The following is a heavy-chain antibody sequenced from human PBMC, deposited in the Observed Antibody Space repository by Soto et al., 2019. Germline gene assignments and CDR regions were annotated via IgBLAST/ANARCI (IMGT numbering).Heavy chain of an antibody. V-gene: IGHV1-69*01. CDR1: GGTFSSYA. D-gene: IGHD5-12*01. CDR2: IIPISGTA. J-gene: IGHJ4*02. CDR3: ALDLVSYDFDY. Sequence: QVQLVQSGAEVKKPGSSVKVSCKASGGTFSSYAISWVRQAPGQGLEWMGGIIPISGTANYAKKFQGRVPITADESTSTAYMELRSLRSEDTAVYYCALDLVSYDFDYWGQGTLVTVSS.